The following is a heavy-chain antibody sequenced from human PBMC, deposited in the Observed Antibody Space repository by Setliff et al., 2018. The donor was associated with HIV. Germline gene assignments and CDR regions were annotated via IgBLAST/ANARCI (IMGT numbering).Heavy chain of an antibody. Sequence: SVQVSCKASGYAFTSYALHWVRQAPGQRLEWMGWVNADNGNTKYSEKFQGRVTITRDTAASTVYMELSSLKSEDTAVYYCAREGQWLAWGQGTLVT. CDR3: AREGQWLA. J-gene: IGHJ5*02. CDR2: VNADNGNT. V-gene: IGHV1-3*01. D-gene: IGHD6-19*01. CDR1: GYAFTSYA.